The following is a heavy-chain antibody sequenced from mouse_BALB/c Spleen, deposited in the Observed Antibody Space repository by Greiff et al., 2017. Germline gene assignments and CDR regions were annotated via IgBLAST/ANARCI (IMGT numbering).Heavy chain of an antibody. CDR3: TRRGLRYYYAMDY. CDR1: GFTFSNYW. CDR2: IRLKSNNYAT. Sequence: EVKVEESGGGLVQPGGSMKLSCVASGFTFSNYWMNWVRQSPEKGLEWVAEIRLKSNNYATHYAESVKGRFTISRDDSKSSVYLQMNNLRAEDTGIYYCTRRGLRYYYAMDYWGQGTSVTVSS. V-gene: IGHV6-6*02. J-gene: IGHJ4*01. D-gene: IGHD2-2*01.